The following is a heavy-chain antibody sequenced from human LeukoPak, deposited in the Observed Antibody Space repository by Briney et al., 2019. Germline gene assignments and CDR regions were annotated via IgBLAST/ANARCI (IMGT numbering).Heavy chain of an antibody. V-gene: IGHV3-48*01. J-gene: IGHJ4*02. CDR1: GFRFSSDS. Sequence: PGGSLRLSCAVSGFRFSSDSMNWLRQAPGKGLEWVSYISASGSNIYYLDAVEGRFTVSRDNAMNSLFLQMDRPRAEDTAIYYCVRVKGTYFDFWGQGTLVTVSS. D-gene: IGHD1-1*01. CDR3: VRVKGTYFDF. CDR2: ISASGSNI.